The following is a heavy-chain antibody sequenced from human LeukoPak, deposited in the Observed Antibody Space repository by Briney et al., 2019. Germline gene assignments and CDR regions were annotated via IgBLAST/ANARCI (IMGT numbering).Heavy chain of an antibody. V-gene: IGHV3-21*01. Sequence: GGSLRLSCAGSGFTFGSYSMNWVRQAPGKGLEWVSSISTSSLYIYCADSVKGRFTISRDNAKKSMYLQMNSLRAEDTAVYYCARAALRTPYTNSWFDNGFDYWGQGTLVTVSS. J-gene: IGHJ4*02. CDR1: GFTFGSYS. D-gene: IGHD6-13*01. CDR2: ISTSSLYI. CDR3: ARAALRTPYTNSWFDNGFDY.